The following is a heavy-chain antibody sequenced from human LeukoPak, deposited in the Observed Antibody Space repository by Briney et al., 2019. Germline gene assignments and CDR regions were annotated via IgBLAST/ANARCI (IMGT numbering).Heavy chain of an antibody. Sequence: ASVRISCKASVYTFTSHYINWVRQVTRQGLEWMGWMSPYSGNTESPRKLEGRVTMTRNTSTTTAFMQLSSLNCDVPAVPCGSVAKAGGSNWFFDDWGQGTLVTVSS. D-gene: IGHD6-13*01. CDR2: MSPYSGNT. CDR3: SVAKAGGSNWFFDD. CDR1: VYTFTSHY. V-gene: IGHV1-8*01. J-gene: IGHJ4*02.